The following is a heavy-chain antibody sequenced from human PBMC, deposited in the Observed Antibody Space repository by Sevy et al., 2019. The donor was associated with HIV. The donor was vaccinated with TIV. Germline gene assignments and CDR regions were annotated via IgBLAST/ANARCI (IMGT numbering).Heavy chain of an antibody. CDR3: ARERYYDFWSGYSKYYYYYGMDV. J-gene: IGHJ6*02. V-gene: IGHV3-74*01. Sequence: GALRLSCAASGFTFSSYWMHWVRQAPGKGLVWVSRINSDGSSTSYADSVKGRFTISRDNAKNTLYLQMNSLRAEDTAVYYCARERYYDFWSGYSKYYYYYGMDVWGQGTTVTVSS. CDR1: GFTFSSYW. D-gene: IGHD3-3*01. CDR2: INSDGSST.